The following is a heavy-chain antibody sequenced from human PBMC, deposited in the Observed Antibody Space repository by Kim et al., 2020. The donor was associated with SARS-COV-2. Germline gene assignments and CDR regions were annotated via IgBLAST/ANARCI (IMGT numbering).Heavy chain of an antibody. D-gene: IGHD3-10*02. CDR1: GFTFSSYE. CDR2: ISRSGRTL. CDR3: SRARCWSY. V-gene: IGHV3-48*03. Sequence: GGSLRLSCAASGFTFSSYEMNWVRQAPGKGLACVSSISRSGRTLYYADSVKCRFTLSRYTAKTSLYLPLTSLSAYDTAVYYFSRARCWSYWGPVPLVPVS. J-gene: IGHJ4*01.